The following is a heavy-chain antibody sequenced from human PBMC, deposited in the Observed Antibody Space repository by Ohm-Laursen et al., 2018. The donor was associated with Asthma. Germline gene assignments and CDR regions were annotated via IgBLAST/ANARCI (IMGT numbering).Heavy chain of an antibody. CDR1: GFSLSTTGVG. D-gene: IGHD2-2*02. J-gene: IGHJ3*02. CDR2: LYWDDDK. V-gene: IGHV2-5*02. Sequence: PTQTLTLTCTFSGFSLSTTGVGVGWIRQPPGKALEWLALLYWDDDKRYSPSLRSRLSITKDTSKNQVVLTMTNMDPVDAATYYCAHSVCSTSCYTAFDIWGQGTMVTVSS. CDR3: AHSVCSTSCYTAFDI.